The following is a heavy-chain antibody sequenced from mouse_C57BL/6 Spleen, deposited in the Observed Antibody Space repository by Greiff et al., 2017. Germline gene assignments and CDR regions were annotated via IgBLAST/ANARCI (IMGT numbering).Heavy chain of an antibody. CDR3: ASYSNYGYYFTS. CDR2: ISGGGGNT. D-gene: IGHD2-5*01. J-gene: IGHJ2*01. CDR1: GFTFSSYT. Sequence: EVKLMESGGGLVKPGGSLKLSCAASGFTFSSYTMSWVRQTPEKRLEWVATISGGGGNTYSPDSVKGRFIISSDNAKHTLYLQMSSLRSKDTAWNNCASYSNYGYYFTSWGQGTTLTVAS. V-gene: IGHV5-9*01.